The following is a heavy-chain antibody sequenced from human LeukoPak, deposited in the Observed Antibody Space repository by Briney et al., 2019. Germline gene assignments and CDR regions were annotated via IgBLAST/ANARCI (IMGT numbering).Heavy chain of an antibody. J-gene: IGHJ4*02. D-gene: IGHD2-2*02. CDR3: AIGGYCAGTNCYIAY. Sequence: GGSLRLSCAASGFPFSSCALSWVRQVPGKGLEWVSLISNSGSTTYHADSVKGRFTISRDNSKNTLYLQMNSLSAEDSAVYYCAIGGYCAGTNCYIAYWGQGTLVTVSS. V-gene: IGHV3-23*01. CDR2: ISNSGSTT. CDR1: GFPFSSCA.